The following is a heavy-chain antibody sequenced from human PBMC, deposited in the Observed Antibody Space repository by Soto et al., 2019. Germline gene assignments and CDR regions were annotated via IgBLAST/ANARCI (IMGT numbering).Heavy chain of an antibody. D-gene: IGHD3-16*01. CDR1: GGSISSSSYY. Sequence: SETLSLTCTVSGGSISSSSYYWGWIRQPPGKGLEWIGSIYYSGSTYYNPSLKSRVTISVDTSKNQFSLKLSSVTAADTAAYYCARQGGRTAYSYYYDMPVWGNATTVTAP. V-gene: IGHV4-39*01. J-gene: IGHJ6*03. CDR3: ARQGGRTAYSYYYDMPV. CDR2: IYYSGST.